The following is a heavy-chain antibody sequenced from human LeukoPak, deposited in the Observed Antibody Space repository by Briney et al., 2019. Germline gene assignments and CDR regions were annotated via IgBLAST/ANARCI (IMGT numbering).Heavy chain of an antibody. D-gene: IGHD3-3*01. CDR1: GFTFSSYG. V-gene: IGHV3-23*01. Sequence: GGSLRLSCAASGFTFSSYGMSWVRQAPGKGLEWVSVISGSGGNTYYADSVKGRFTISRDNAKNTLYLQMNSLRAEDTAVYYCARGTYYDFWSGSSWFDPWGQGTLVTVSS. J-gene: IGHJ5*02. CDR2: ISGSGGNT. CDR3: ARGTYYDFWSGSSWFDP.